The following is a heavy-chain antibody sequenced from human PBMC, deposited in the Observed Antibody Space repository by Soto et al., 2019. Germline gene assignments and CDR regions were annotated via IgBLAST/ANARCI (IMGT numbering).Heavy chain of an antibody. V-gene: IGHV1-18*01. CDR2: ISAYNGNT. CDR1: GYTFTSYG. CDR3: ARDWKGYDFWSGFHDAFDI. J-gene: IGHJ3*02. D-gene: IGHD3-3*01. Sequence: ASVKVSCKASGYTFTSYGISWVRQAPGQGLEWMGWISAYNGNTNYAQKLQGRVTMTTDTSTNTAYMELRSLRSDDTAVYYCARDWKGYDFWSGFHDAFDIWGQGTMVTVSS.